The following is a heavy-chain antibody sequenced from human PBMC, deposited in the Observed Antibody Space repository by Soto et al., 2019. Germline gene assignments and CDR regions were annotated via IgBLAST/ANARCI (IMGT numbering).Heavy chain of an antibody. CDR3: AREALVRSGYFNWFDP. CDR2: IYHSGST. CDR1: GGSISSGGYS. V-gene: IGHV4-30-2*01. Sequence: ASETLSLTCAVSGGSISSGGYSWSWIRQPPGKGLEWIGYIYHSGSTYYNPSLKSRVTISVDRSKNQFSLKLSSVTAADTAVYYCAREALVRSGYFNWFDPWGQGTLVTVSS. D-gene: IGHD3-3*01. J-gene: IGHJ5*02.